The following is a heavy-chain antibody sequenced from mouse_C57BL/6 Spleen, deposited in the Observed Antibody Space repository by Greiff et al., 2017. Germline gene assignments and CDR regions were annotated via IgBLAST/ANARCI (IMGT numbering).Heavy chain of an antibody. D-gene: IGHD2-1*01. Sequence: DVQGVESGGGLVQPGGSLKLSCAASGFTFSDYGMHWVRQAPEKGLEWVAYISSGSSTISYADPVKGRFTISRDNSKNTLFLQMTSLMSEDTAMYYFARLAYGNYDAMDYWGQGTSVTVSS. CDR3: ARLAYGNYDAMDY. V-gene: IGHV5-17*01. J-gene: IGHJ4*01. CDR2: ISSGSSTI. CDR1: GFTFSDYG.